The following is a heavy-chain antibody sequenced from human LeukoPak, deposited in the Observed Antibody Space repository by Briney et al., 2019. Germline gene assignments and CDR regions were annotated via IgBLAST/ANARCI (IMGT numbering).Heavy chain of an antibody. CDR3: TTDTWYSAGH. CDR2: IKKDGSEK. D-gene: IGHD2-15*01. CDR1: GFTFSSYG. Sequence: QPGGSLRLSCAASGFTFSSYGMHWVRQAPGKGLEWVAIIKKDGSEKYYVDSMKGRFTISRDNAKNSLFLQMNSLRAEDTAIYYCTTDTWYSAGHWGQGTLVTVSS. J-gene: IGHJ4*02. V-gene: IGHV3-7*03.